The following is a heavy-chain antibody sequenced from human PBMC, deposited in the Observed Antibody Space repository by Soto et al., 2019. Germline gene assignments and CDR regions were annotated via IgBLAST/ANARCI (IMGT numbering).Heavy chain of an antibody. V-gene: IGHV3-23*01. D-gene: IGHD4-17*01. CDR3: AHPRGYGVFDAYDI. Sequence: GGSLRLSCVASGFTFSTYAMSWVRQSPGKGLEWVSALSPSGGETYYADSVKGRFTISRDNSMNALYLQMNSLRVEDTAVYYCAHPRGYGVFDAYDIWGQGTMVTVSS. J-gene: IGHJ3*02. CDR1: GFTFSTYA. CDR2: LSPSGGET.